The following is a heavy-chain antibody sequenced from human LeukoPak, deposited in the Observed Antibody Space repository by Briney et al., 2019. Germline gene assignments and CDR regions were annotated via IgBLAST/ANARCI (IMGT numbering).Heavy chain of an antibody. Sequence: GGSLRLSCAASGFTFSSYAMSWVRQPPGKGLEWVVNIKPDGTEKYYVDSLKGRFTVSRDNAKNSLYLQMSTLRVEDTAVYYCARVRYGNYFDYWGQGTLVTVSS. V-gene: IGHV3-7*04. CDR3: ARVRYGNYFDY. CDR2: IKPDGTEK. CDR1: GFTFSSYA. D-gene: IGHD3-16*02. J-gene: IGHJ4*02.